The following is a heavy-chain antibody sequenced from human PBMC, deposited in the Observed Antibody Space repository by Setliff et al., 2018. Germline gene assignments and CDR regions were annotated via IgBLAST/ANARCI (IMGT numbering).Heavy chain of an antibody. Sequence: SETLSLTCAVSGYSISSGYYWGWIRQPPGKGLEWIGSIYHSGSTYYNPSLKSRVTISVDTSKNQFSLKLNSMTTADTAVYYCARGGTYRYFDYWGQGALVTVSS. CDR1: GYSISSGYY. V-gene: IGHV4-38-2*01. J-gene: IGHJ4*02. CDR2: IYHSGST. CDR3: ARGGTYRYFDY.